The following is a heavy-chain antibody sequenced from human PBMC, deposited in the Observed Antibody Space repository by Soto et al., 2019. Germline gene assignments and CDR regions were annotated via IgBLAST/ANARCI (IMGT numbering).Heavy chain of an antibody. Sequence: GGSLRLSCAASGFTFSSYDMHWVRQATGKGLEWVSAIGTAGDTYYPGSVKGRFTISRENAKNSLYLQMNSLRAGDMAVYYCARAHSSSWYGYDAFDIWGQGTMVXVS. CDR3: ARAHSSSWYGYDAFDI. J-gene: IGHJ3*02. D-gene: IGHD6-13*01. V-gene: IGHV3-13*01. CDR1: GFTFSSYD. CDR2: IGTAGDT.